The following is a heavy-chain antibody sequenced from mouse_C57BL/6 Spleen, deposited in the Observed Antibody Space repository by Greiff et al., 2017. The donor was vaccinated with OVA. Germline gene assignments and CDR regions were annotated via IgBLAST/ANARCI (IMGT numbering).Heavy chain of an antibody. CDR2: INPNNGGT. V-gene: IGHV1-26*01. CDR1: GYTFTDYY. D-gene: IGHD2-3*01. J-gene: IGHJ4*01. Sequence: EVKLQQSGPELVKPGASVKISCKASGYTFTDYYMNWVKQSHGKSLEWIGDINPNNGGTSYNQKFKGKATLTVDKSSSTAYMELRSLTSEDSAVYYCARWGYYVSYYAMDYWGQGTSVTVSS. CDR3: ARWGYYVSYYAMDY.